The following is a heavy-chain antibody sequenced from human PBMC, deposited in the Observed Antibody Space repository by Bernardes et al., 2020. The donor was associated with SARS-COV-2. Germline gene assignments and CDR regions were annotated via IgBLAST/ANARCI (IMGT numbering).Heavy chain of an antibody. CDR2: IYYSGNT. J-gene: IGHJ6*02. CDR1: GGSVSSSSYF. CDR3: ARRPSASGSGMDV. V-gene: IGHV4-39*01. Sequence: SETLSLTCTVSGGSVSSSSYFWGWIRQPPGKGLEWIGNIYYSGNTYYNPSLKSRVTISVDTSKNQFSLRLSSVTAADTAVYYCARRPSASGSGMDVWGQGTTVTVSS.